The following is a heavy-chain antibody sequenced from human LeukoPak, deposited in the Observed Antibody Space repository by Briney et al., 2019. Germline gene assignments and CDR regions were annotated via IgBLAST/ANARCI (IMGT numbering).Heavy chain of an antibody. CDR1: GGSFSGYY. J-gene: IGHJ6*02. CDR2: INHSGST. CDR3: ARGSIPYYGMDV. V-gene: IGHV4-34*01. Sequence: RSSETLSLTCAVYGGSFSGYYWSWIRQPPGKGLEWIGEINHSGSTNYNPSLKSRVTISVDTSKNQFSLKLSSVTAADTAVYYCARGSIPYYGMDVWGQGTTVTVS. D-gene: IGHD2-2*02.